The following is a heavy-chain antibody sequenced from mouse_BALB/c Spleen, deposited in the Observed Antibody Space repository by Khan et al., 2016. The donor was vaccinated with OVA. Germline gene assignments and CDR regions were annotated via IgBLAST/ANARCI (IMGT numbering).Heavy chain of an antibody. CDR1: GYTFTSFY. V-gene: IGHV1S81*02. D-gene: IGHD1-1*01. CDR2: INPNNGGT. Sequence: QVQLQQSGAELVKPGASVKLSCKASGYTFTSFYMYWVKQRPGQGLKWIGEINPNNGGTNVNEKFKSKATLTVDKSSSTAYMELSSLTSEDSAVYYCTRGGYGSPFAYWGQGTLVTVSA. CDR3: TRGGYGSPFAY. J-gene: IGHJ3*01.